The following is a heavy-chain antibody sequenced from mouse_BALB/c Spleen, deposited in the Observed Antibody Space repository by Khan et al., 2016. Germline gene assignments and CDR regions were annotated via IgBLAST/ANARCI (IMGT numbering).Heavy chain of an antibody. J-gene: IGHJ4*01. CDR3: ARQRYGNYYYYARDY. CDR2: ISSGGGST. CDR1: GFAFSSYD. Sequence: EVELVESGGGLVKPGGSLKLSCAASGFAFSSYDMSWVRQTPEKRQEWVAYISSGGGSTYYQDTVKGRFTISRDNAKNTLYMQMSSLKSEDTAMNYCARQRYGNYYYYARDYWGQRTSVTVSS. D-gene: IGHD2-1*01. V-gene: IGHV5-12-1*01.